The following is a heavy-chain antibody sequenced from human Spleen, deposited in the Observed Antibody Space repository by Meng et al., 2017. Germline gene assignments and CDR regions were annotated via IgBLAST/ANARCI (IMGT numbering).Heavy chain of an antibody. Sequence: HVQLQHAGAGMLKSSSTLSLTCAVYGGSFSGYYCSWIRQPPGKGLEWIGEINHSGSTNYNPSLKSRVTISVDTSKNQFSLKLSSVTAADTAVYYCARGPPAGYWGQGTLVTVSS. J-gene: IGHJ4*02. CDR3: ARGPPAGY. CDR1: GGSFSGYY. V-gene: IGHV4-34*01. CDR2: INHSGST.